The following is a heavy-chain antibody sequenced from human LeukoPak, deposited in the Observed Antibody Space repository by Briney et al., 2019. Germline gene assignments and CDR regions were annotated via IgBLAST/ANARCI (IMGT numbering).Heavy chain of an antibody. Sequence: TLSLTCTVSGGSISSGGYYWSWIRQPPGKGLEWIGYIYHSGSTYYNPSLKSRVTISVDRSKNQFSLKLSSVTAADTAVYYCARVNPDGAFDIWGQGTMVTVSS. CDR2: IYHSGST. J-gene: IGHJ3*02. CDR3: ARVNPDGAFDI. CDR1: GGSISSGGYY. V-gene: IGHV4-30-2*01. D-gene: IGHD5-24*01.